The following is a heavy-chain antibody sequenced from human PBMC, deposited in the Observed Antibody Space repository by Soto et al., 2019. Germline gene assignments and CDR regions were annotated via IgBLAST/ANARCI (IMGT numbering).Heavy chain of an antibody. CDR1: GFTFSSYA. CDR3: AKDPAVGAAYYYYGMDV. D-gene: IGHD1-26*01. CDR2: ISGSGGST. Sequence: GGSLRLSCAASGFTFSSYAMSWVRQAPGKGLEWVSAISGSGGSTYYADSVKGRFTISRDNSKNTLYLQMNSLRAEDTAVYYCAKDPAVGAAYYYYGMDVWGQGTTVTVSS. J-gene: IGHJ6*02. V-gene: IGHV3-23*01.